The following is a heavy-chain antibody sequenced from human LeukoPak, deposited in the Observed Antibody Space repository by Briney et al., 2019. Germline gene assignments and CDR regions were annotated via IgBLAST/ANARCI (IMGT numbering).Heavy chain of an antibody. V-gene: IGHV3-23*01. J-gene: IGHJ4*02. CDR2: ISGSGGST. CDR1: GFTFSSYA. Sequence: PGGSLRLSCAASGFTFSSYAMSWVRQAPGKGLEWVSAISGSGGSTSYADSVKGRFTISRDNSKNTVYLQMNSLRAEDTGVYYCAKRGVVPAATDYFDFWGQGTLVTVSS. CDR3: AKRGVVPAATDYFDF. D-gene: IGHD2-2*01.